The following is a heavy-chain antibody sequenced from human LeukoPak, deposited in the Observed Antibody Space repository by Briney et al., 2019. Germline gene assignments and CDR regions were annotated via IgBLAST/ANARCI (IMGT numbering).Heavy chain of an antibody. Sequence: ASVKLSCKVSGYTLTDISMHSMRQAPGKGLARIVDFVPEHCKPIYAQKFQGRVTMTEDTSTDTAYMELSSLRSEDTAVYYCATAPRSLSSSWYVRGYYYYGMDVWGQGTTVTVSS. CDR1: GYTLTDIS. D-gene: IGHD6-13*01. CDR3: ATAPRSLSSSWYVRGYYYYGMDV. J-gene: IGHJ6*02. CDR2: FVPEHCKP. V-gene: IGHV1-24*01.